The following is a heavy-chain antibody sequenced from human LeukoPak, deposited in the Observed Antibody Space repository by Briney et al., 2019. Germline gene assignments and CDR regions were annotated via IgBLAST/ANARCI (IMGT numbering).Heavy chain of an antibody. D-gene: IGHD3-3*01. J-gene: IGHJ4*02. V-gene: IGHV1-69*05. CDR1: GYTFTSYG. CDR2: IIPIFGTA. CDR3: ARDCHYANTIFGVVPLRCYYFDY. Sequence: ASVKVSCKASGYTFTSYGISWVRQAPGQGLEWMGRIIPIFGTANYAQKFQGRVMITTDESTSTAYMELSSLRSEDTAVYYCARDCHYANTIFGVVPLRCYYFDYWGQGTLVTVSS.